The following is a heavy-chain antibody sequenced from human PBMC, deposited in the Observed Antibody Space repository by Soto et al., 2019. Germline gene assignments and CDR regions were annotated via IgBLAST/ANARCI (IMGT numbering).Heavy chain of an antibody. CDR3: ARGRYGDCRVY. CDR2: IYYSGST. V-gene: IGHV4-59*01. D-gene: IGHD4-17*01. CDR1: GGSISSFY. Sequence: SETLSLTCTVSGGSISSFYWSWIRQPPGKGLEWIGYIYYSGSTNYNPSLKSRVTMSVDTSKDQFSLNLGSVTAADTAVYYCARGRYGDCRVYWGQGTLVTVSS. J-gene: IGHJ4*02.